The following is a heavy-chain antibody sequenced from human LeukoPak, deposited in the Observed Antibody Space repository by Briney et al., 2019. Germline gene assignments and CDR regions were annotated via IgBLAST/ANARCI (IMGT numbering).Heavy chain of an antibody. CDR3: TRTRPGVYLDY. V-gene: IGHV3-7*03. J-gene: IGHJ4*02. D-gene: IGHD3-10*01. Sequence: GGSLRLSCAAXGXXFXXXWXXXXXXAPGXXLXXVANRKXDGSEQXYVDSVKGRFTISRDNAKNSLYLQMNGVRAEDSAVYYCTRTRPGVYLDYWGQGILVTVSS. CDR1: GXXFXXXW. CDR2: RKXDGSEQ.